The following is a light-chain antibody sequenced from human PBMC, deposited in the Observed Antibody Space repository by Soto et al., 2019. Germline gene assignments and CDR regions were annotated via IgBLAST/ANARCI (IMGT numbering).Light chain of an antibody. CDR1: QSLTNNY. V-gene: IGKV3-20*01. Sequence: EIVLTQSQGTLSLFPGERATLSCRASQSLTNNYFAWYQQKPGRALRLLIDGASTRATGIPDRFSGSGSGTDFTLTISRLEPEDVAVYYCQQYEAVVTFGQGTKVDI. J-gene: IGKJ1*01. CDR3: QQYEAVVT. CDR2: GAS.